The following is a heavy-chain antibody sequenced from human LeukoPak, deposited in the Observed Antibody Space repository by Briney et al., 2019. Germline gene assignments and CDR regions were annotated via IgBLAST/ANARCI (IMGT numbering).Heavy chain of an antibody. J-gene: IGHJ4*02. CDR2: FDPEDGET. CDR1: GYTFTSYD. CDR3: ASQVVWDFDY. D-gene: IGHD2-8*01. Sequence: ASVTVSCKASGYTFTSYDINWVRQAPGKGLEWMGGFDPEDGETIYAQKFQGRVTMTEDTSTDTAYMELSSLRSEDTAVYYCASQVVWDFDYWGQGTLVTVSS. V-gene: IGHV1-24*01.